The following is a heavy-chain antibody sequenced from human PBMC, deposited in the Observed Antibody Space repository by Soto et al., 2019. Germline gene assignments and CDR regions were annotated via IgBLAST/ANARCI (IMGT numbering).Heavy chain of an antibody. CDR2: ITTGNDYI. D-gene: IGHD6-19*01. CDR3: VRDPYRSLTDS. V-gene: IGHV3-21*01. J-gene: IGHJ5*01. Sequence: XGSLRLSCVGSGVTLSSFSMSWVRQTPGKGLEWVSSITTGNDYISYADSVKGRFTISRDNAKNSLFLRMNSLRADDTALYFFVRDPYRSLTDSSGQGVLVTLSS. CDR1: GVTLSSFS.